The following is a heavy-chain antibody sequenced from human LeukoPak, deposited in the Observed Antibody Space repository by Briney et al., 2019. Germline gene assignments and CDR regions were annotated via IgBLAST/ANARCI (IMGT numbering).Heavy chain of an antibody. D-gene: IGHD3-22*01. J-gene: IGHJ4*02. Sequence: VGSLRLSCVASGFTFSNAWMNWVRQSPGKGLECVGRIKSKTDGGTIDYGAPVKGRFTISRDDSKNTLFLQMNSLKTEDTAMYHCTTGVRDSSGYYNFDYWGQGTLVTVSS. V-gene: IGHV3-15*01. CDR2: IKSKTDGGTI. CDR3: TTGVRDSSGYYNFDY. CDR1: GFTFSNAW.